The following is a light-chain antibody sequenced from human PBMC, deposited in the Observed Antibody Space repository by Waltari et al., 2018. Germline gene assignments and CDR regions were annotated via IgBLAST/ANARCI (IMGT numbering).Light chain of an antibody. CDR2: DVS. V-gene: IGLV2-23*02. J-gene: IGLJ2*01. CDR3: CSHTGGSTFVI. CDR1: NSDIGTYNF. Sequence: QSALTQPASVSGSPGQSITISCTGSNSDIGTYNFVSWYQQHPDKAPKLMIYDVSKRPSGFSNRFSGSKSGNTASLTISGLQAEDEADYYCCSHTGGSTFVIFGGGTKLTVL.